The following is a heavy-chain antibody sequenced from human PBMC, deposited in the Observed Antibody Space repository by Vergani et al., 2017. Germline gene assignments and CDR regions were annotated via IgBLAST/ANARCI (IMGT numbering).Heavy chain of an antibody. D-gene: IGHD3-3*01. J-gene: IGHJ4*02. CDR2: INPNSGGT. Sequence: QVQLLQSGSELKKPGASVRISCEASGYTFTNYPLIWVRQAPGQGLEWMGWINPNSGGTNYAQKFQGRVTMTRDTSISTAYMELSRLRSDDTAVYYCARDRSNLEWLSYNDYWGQGTLVTVSS. CDR1: GYTFTNYP. V-gene: IGHV1-2*02. CDR3: ARDRSNLEWLSYNDY.